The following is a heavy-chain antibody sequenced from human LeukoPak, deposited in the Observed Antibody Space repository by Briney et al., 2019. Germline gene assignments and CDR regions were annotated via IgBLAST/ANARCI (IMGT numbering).Heavy chain of an antibody. J-gene: IGHJ4*02. D-gene: IGHD6-19*01. V-gene: IGHV3-33*01. CDR1: GFIFRNYG. Sequence: GGSLRLSCEASGFIFRNYGMHWVRQAPGKGLEWLALIWYDGQTKFYADSVKGRFTISRDNSGNTLFLHMTSLRVEDTAVYYCAREWGRIAVAGGPGYWGQGALVTVSS. CDR3: AREWGRIAVAGGPGY. CDR2: IWYDGQTK.